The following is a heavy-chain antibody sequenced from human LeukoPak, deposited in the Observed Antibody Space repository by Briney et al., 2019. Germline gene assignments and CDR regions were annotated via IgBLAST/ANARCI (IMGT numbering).Heavy chain of an antibody. D-gene: IGHD6-19*01. CDR2: IYYSGST. Sequence: PSETLSLTCTVSGGSISSYYWSWIRQPPGKGLEWIGYIYYSGSTNYNPSLKSRVTISVDTSKNQFSLKLSSVTAADTAVYYCARQQWLVYGNWGQGTLVTVSS. J-gene: IGHJ4*02. CDR3: ARQQWLVYGN. CDR1: GGSISSYY. V-gene: IGHV4-59*08.